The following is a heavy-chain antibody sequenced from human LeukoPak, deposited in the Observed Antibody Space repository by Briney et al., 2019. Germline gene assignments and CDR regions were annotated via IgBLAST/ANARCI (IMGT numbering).Heavy chain of an antibody. Sequence: SSETLSLTCTVSGGSFSGYYYTWIRQPPRKGLEWIGEINHSGSANYNPSLKSRVTISLDTSKNQFSLKLSSVTAADTAVYYCARGQGTVTTHWGQGTLVTVSS. V-gene: IGHV4-34*01. CDR2: INHSGSA. J-gene: IGHJ4*02. CDR3: ARGQGTVTTH. CDR1: GGSFSGYY. D-gene: IGHD4-17*01.